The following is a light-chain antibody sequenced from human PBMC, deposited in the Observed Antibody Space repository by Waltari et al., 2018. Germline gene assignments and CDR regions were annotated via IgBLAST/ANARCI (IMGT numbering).Light chain of an antibody. CDR1: QSVGTY. Sequence: EVVLTQSPATLSLSPGERATVSCRASQSVGTYLAWYQQRPGQAPRLLIYDASNRATGIPARFSGSGSGTDFTLTIRSLEPEDFAVYYCQHRYNWPLTFGGGTKVEIK. CDR2: DAS. CDR3: QHRYNWPLT. V-gene: IGKV3-11*01. J-gene: IGKJ4*01.